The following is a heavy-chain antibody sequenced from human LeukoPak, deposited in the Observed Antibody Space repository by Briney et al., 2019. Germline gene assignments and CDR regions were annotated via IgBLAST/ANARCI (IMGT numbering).Heavy chain of an antibody. D-gene: IGHD1-20*01. CDR3: ARIAGTAPGSWFDP. CDR2: ISAYNGNT. Sequence: ASVKVSCKASGGTFSSYAISWVRQAPGQGLEWMGWISAYNGNTNYAQKLQGRVTMTTDTSTSTAYMELRSLRSDDTAVYYCARIAGTAPGSWFDPWGQGTLVTVSS. CDR1: GGTFSSYA. V-gene: IGHV1-18*01. J-gene: IGHJ5*02.